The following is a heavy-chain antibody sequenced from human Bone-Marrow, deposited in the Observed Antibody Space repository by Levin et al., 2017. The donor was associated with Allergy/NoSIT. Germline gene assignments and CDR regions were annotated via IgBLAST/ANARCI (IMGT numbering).Heavy chain of an antibody. J-gene: IGHJ2*01. CDR3: AHRTKVLGAATDYYYFDL. CDR2: IYWNDDK. D-gene: IGHD1-26*01. Sequence: SGPTLVKPTQTLTLTCSFSGFSLSTSGTSGVGVGWIRQPPGKALEWLALIYWNDDKRYSPSLRNRLTVTKDTSKNQVVLTMTNMDPVDTATYYCAHRTKVLGAATDYYYFDLWGRGALVTVSS. CDR1: GFSLSTSGTSGVG. V-gene: IGHV2-5*01.